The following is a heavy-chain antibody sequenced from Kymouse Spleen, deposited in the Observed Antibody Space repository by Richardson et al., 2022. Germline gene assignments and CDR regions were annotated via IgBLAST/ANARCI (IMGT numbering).Heavy chain of an antibody. CDR1: GGSVSSGSYY. D-gene: IGHD3-10*01. CDR3: ARDRGSGSYGYYGMDV. CDR2: IYYSGST. V-gene: IGHV4-61*01. Sequence: QVQLQESGPGLVKPSETLSLTCTVSGGSVSSGSYYWSWIRQPPGKGLEWIGYIYYSGSTNYNPSLKSRVTISVDTSKNQFSLKLSSVTAADTAVYYCARDRGSGSYGYYGMDVWGQGTTVTVSS. J-gene: IGHJ6*02.